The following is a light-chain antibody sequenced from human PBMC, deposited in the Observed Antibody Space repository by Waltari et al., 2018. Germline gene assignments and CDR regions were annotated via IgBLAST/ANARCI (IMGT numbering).Light chain of an antibody. Sequence: DILLTQFHGTLSLSAGERATLSCRASKSITRNYLAWFQQKPGQPPRLLIYGATNGATGVPDRFSGSGSGTEFTLTIARLEPEDFAVYYCHQYGTSPWTFGQGTKVEI. V-gene: IGKV3-20*01. CDR2: GAT. CDR1: KSITRNY. J-gene: IGKJ1*01. CDR3: HQYGTSPWT.